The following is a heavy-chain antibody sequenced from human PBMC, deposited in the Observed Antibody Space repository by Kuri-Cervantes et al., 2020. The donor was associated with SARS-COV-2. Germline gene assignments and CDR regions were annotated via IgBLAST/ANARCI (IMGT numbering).Heavy chain of an antibody. D-gene: IGHD7-27*01. V-gene: IGHV3-21*01. Sequence: GSLRLSCAASGFTFSGYSMNWIRQAPGKGLEWVASIDSSSYYIYHADSVKGRLTISRDNAKTSLYLQMNSLKLEDTAVYYCAREEGGELGEAFDYWGQGALVTVSS. CDR3: AREEGGELGEAFDY. J-gene: IGHJ4*02. CDR1: GFTFSGYS. CDR2: IDSSSYYI.